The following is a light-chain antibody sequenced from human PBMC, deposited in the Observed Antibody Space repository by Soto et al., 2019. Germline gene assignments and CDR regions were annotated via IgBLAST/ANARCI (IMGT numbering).Light chain of an antibody. CDR2: GAS. V-gene: IGKV3-15*01. J-gene: IGKJ2*01. CDR1: QSVSSN. CDR3: QQYNNLYT. Sequence: EIVMTQSPATLSVSPGERATLSCRASQSVSSNLAWYQQKPGQAPRLLIYGASTRATGIPARFSGSGSGTDFTLTISSLQSDDVAVYYWQQYNNLYTFGQGTKLEIK.